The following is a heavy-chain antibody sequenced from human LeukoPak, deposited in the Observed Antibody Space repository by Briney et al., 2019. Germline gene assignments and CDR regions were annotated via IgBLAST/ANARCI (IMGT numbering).Heavy chain of an antibody. D-gene: IGHD2-2*01. CDR3: ARDPPLICSSTSCQFDY. CDR1: GGSISSSSYY. Sequence: SETLFLTCTVSGGSISSSSYYWGWIRQPPGKGLEWIGSIYYSGSTYYNPSLKSRVTISVDTSKNQFSLKLSSVTAADAAVYYCARDPPLICSSTSCQFDYWGQGTLVTVSS. V-gene: IGHV4-39*07. J-gene: IGHJ4*02. CDR2: IYYSGST.